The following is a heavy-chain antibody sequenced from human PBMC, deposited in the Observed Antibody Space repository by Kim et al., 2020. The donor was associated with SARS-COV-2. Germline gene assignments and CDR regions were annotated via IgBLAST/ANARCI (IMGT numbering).Heavy chain of an antibody. Sequence: GGSLRLSCAASGFTFSSYAMSWVRQAPGKGLEWVSAISGSGGSTYYADSVKGRFTISRDNSKNTLYLQMNSLRAEDTAVYYCAKADKGGDYDILTGYYPFRSSNQETGFDYWGQGTLVTVSS. CDR2: ISGSGGST. CDR1: GFTFSSYA. D-gene: IGHD3-9*01. J-gene: IGHJ4*02. CDR3: AKADKGGDYDILTGYYPFRSSNQETGFDY. V-gene: IGHV3-23*01.